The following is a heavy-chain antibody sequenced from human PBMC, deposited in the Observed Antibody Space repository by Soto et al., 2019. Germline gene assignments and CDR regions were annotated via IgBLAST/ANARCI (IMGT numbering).Heavy chain of an antibody. V-gene: IGHV4-39*07. Sequence: SETLSLTCTVSGGSISSSSYYWGWIRQPPGKGLEWIGSIYYSGSTYYNPSLKSRVTISVDTSKNQFSLKLSSVTAADTAVYYCARVPPDTIYYYMDVWGKGTTVTVSS. CDR1: GGSISSSSYY. CDR2: IYYSGST. CDR3: ARVPPDTIYYYMDV. J-gene: IGHJ6*03. D-gene: IGHD3-3*01.